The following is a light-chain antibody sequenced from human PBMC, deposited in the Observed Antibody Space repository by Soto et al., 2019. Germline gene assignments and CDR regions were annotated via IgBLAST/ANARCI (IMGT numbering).Light chain of an antibody. V-gene: IGKV3-15*01. Sequence: EIVLTQSPGTLSLSPGDRATLSCRASQRVSTFLAWYQQRPGQAPRLLISEASTRATGIPARFSGSGSGTEFTLTISSLQSEDFGLYYCHQYNNFWTFGQGTKVDIK. J-gene: IGKJ1*01. CDR2: EAS. CDR3: HQYNNFWT. CDR1: QRVSTF.